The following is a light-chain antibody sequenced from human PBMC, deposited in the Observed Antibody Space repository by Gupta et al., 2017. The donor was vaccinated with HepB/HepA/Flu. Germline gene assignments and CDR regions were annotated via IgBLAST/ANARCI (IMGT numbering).Light chain of an antibody. CDR3: QQYFNIPRT. Sequence: VVIVQSPAPLAVSLCPRATVNRKSSQSVLYSTNNKNYLGWYQQKPGQPPKLLISRASTREPGIPDRFSGSGSGTDFTLTISSLQAEDVATYYCQQYFNIPRTFGQGTKVEIK. CDR2: RAS. V-gene: IGKV4-1*01. J-gene: IGKJ1*01. CDR1: QSVLYSTNNKNY.